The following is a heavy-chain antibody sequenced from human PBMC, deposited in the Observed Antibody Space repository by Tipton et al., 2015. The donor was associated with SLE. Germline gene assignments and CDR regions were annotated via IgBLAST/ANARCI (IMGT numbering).Heavy chain of an antibody. CDR1: GGSSSSTSYY. CDR2: VYTTGVT. D-gene: IGHD5-12*01. Sequence: LRLSCSVSGGSSSSTSYYCNWIRQPAGKGLEWVGRVYTTGVTNYNPSLKSRVTMSVDTSKKQFSLRLTSVTAADTAVYYCARNGGGLPLGYWGQGTLVTVSS. V-gene: IGHV4-61*02. J-gene: IGHJ4*02. CDR3: ARNGGGLPLGY.